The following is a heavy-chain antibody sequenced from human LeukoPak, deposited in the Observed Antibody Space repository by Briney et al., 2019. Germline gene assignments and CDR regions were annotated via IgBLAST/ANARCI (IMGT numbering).Heavy chain of an antibody. CDR2: INQDDSQI. Sequence: GGSLRLSCAASGYTFKKYWLTWVRQAPGKGLEWVANINQDDSQIYYLESVEGRFTITRDNAKNSLHLQNNSLKPEDTHLYYCARGYYYSGTYYLSFFDYWGQGTLVTVSS. CDR3: ARGYYYSGTYYLSFFDY. J-gene: IGHJ4*02. D-gene: IGHD3-10*01. CDR1: GYTFKKYW. V-gene: IGHV3-7*01.